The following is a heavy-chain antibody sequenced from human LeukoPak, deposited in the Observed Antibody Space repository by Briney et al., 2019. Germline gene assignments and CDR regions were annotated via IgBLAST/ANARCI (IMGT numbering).Heavy chain of an antibody. CDR3: AKATGERHY. J-gene: IGHJ4*02. D-gene: IGHD7-27*01. CDR1: GFTFNNYA. V-gene: IGHV3-23*01. CDR2: ISGSGGTT. Sequence: GGPLRLSCAASGFTFNNYAMSCVRQAPGKGLEWVSAISGSGGTTYYADSVQGRFTISRDNSKSTLYLQMHSLRAEDTAVYYCAKATGERHYWGQGTLVTVSS.